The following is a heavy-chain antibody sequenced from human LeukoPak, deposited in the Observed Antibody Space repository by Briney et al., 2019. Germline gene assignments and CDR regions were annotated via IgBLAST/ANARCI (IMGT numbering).Heavy chain of an antibody. D-gene: IGHD3-3*01. J-gene: IGHJ4*02. CDR3: ARAPQDFWSGYYSVGFDY. CDR2: ISAYNGNT. Sequence: ASVKVSCKASGYTFTSYGISWVRQAPGQGLEWMGWISAYNGNTNYAQKLQGRVTMTTDTSTSTAYMELRSLRSDDTAVYYCARAPQDFWSGYYSVGFDYWGQGTLVTVSS. V-gene: IGHV1-18*01. CDR1: GYTFTSYG.